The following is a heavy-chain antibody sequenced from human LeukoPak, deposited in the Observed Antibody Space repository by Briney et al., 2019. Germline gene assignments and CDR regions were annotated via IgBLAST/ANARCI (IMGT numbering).Heavy chain of an antibody. CDR1: GGTFSSYA. D-gene: IGHD6-13*01. V-gene: IGHV1-69*13. CDR3: ARGWYSSSWGGDY. CDR2: IIPIFGTA. J-gene: IGHJ4*02. Sequence: SVKVSCKASGGTFSSYAISWVRQAPGQGLEWMGGIIPIFGTANYAQKFQGRVTITADESASTAYMELSSLRSEDTAVYYCARGWYSSSWGGDYWGQGTLVTVSS.